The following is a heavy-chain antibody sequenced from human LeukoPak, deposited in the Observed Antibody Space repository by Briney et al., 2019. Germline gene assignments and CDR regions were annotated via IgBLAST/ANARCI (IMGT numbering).Heavy chain of an antibody. CDR1: GYTFTSYD. V-gene: IGHV1-8*01. Sequence: ASVKVSCKASGYTFTSYDINWVRQATGQGLEWMGWMNPNSGSTGYAQKFQGRVTMTRNTSISTAYMELSSLRSEDTAVYYCARALRRPPHFSDGHWGQGTLVTVSS. CDR3: ARALRRPPHFSDGH. J-gene: IGHJ4*02. D-gene: IGHD2/OR15-2a*01. CDR2: MNPNSGST.